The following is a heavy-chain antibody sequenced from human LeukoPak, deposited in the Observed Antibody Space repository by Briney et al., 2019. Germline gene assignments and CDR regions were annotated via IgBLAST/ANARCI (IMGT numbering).Heavy chain of an antibody. CDR1: GYSFTSYW. CDR3: ARPALYSSGWYYFDY. J-gene: IGHJ4*02. V-gene: IGHV5-51*01. CDR2: IYPGDSDT. D-gene: IGHD6-19*01. Sequence: GESLKISCKGSGYSFTSYWIGWVRQMRGKGLEWMGIIYPGDSDTRYSPSFQGQVTISADKSISTAYLQWSSLKASDTAMYYCARPALYSSGWYYFDYWGQGTLVTVSS.